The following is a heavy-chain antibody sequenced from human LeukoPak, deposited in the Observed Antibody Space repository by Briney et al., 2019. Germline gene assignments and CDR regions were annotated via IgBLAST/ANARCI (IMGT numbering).Heavy chain of an antibody. CDR3: ARGGDGRYFDWLLKGDYYFDY. Sequence: GGSLRLSCAASGFTFSSYAMHWVRQAPGKGLECVAVISYDGSNKYYADSVKGRFTISRDNSKNTLYLQMNSLRVEDTAVYYCARGGDGRYFDWLLKGDYYFDYWGQGTLVTVSS. J-gene: IGHJ4*02. V-gene: IGHV3-30*04. D-gene: IGHD3-9*01. CDR2: ISYDGSNK. CDR1: GFTFSSYA.